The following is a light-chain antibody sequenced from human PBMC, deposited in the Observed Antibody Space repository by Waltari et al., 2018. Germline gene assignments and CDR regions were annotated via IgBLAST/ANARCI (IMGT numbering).Light chain of an antibody. Sequence: DIQMTQSPSSLSASVGDRVTITCRASQSISRYLNWYQHKAGKAPKLLIYAASTLQRGVPSRFSGSGAGTDYTLTISSLQPEDFATYYCQQSYSTPLTFGGGTKVEIK. CDR3: QQSYSTPLT. J-gene: IGKJ4*01. CDR2: AAS. CDR1: QSISRY. V-gene: IGKV1-39*01.